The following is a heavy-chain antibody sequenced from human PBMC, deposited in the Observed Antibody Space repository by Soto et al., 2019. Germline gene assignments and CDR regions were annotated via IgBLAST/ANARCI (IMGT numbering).Heavy chain of an antibody. Sequence: KVSCKASGYTFTSYGISWVRQAPGQGLEWMGWISAYNGNTNYAQKLQGRVTMTTDTSTSTAYMELRSLRSDDTAVYYCARSRAPRMVWSGELWYFDYWGQGTLVTVSS. J-gene: IGHJ4*02. CDR1: GYTFTSYG. CDR2: ISAYNGNT. V-gene: IGHV1-18*04. CDR3: ARSRAPRMVWSGELWYFDY. D-gene: IGHD3-10*01.